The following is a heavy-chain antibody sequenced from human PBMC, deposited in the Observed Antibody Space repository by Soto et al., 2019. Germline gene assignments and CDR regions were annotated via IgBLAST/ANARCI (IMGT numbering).Heavy chain of an antibody. CDR3: ARGFGELSYGMDV. D-gene: IGHD3-10*01. Sequence: GESLKISCAASGFTFSSYGMHWVRQAPGKGLEWVAVIWYDGSNKYYADSVKGRFTISRDNSKNTLYLQMNSLRAEDTAVYYCARGFGELSYGMDVWGQGTTVTVSS. V-gene: IGHV3-33*01. J-gene: IGHJ6*02. CDR2: IWYDGSNK. CDR1: GFTFSSYG.